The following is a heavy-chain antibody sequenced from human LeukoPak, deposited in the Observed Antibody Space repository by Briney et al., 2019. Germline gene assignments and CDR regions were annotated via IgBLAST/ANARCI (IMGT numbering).Heavy chain of an antibody. CDR3: AIMHGYYDGSGFWVQ. J-gene: IGHJ4*02. D-gene: IGHD3-22*01. CDR1: GFPFSSYA. CDR2: ISPSGDRT. V-gene: IGHV3-23*01. Sequence: GSLRLFCAASGFPFSSYAMCWVRQAPGEGLEWVLIISPSGDRTSNADSVEGRFTISRDNTRNTLYLQMNSLRDEDTGVYYCAIMHGYYDGSGFWVQWGQGTLVTVSS.